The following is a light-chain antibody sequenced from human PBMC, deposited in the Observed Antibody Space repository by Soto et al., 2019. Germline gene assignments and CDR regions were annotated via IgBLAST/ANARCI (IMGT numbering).Light chain of an antibody. J-gene: IGLJ2*01. Sequence: QSVLTQPPSASGTPGQRVTISCSGSSSNIGSNYVYWYQQLPGTAPKLLIYRNSQRPSGVPDRFSGSKSGTSASLAISGLRSEDEADYYCAAWDDSLSGVVFGGWTKLTVL. CDR1: SSNIGSNY. CDR3: AAWDDSLSGVV. V-gene: IGLV1-47*01. CDR2: RNS.